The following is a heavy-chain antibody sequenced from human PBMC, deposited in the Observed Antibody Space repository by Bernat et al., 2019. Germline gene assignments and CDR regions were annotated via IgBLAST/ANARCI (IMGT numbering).Heavy chain of an antibody. J-gene: IGHJ4*02. Sequence: EVQLVESGGGLVQPGGSLRLSCAASGFTFSNYAMSWVRQAPGEGLEWISAISGSGVNSYYADSGKGRFSVSRDNSKNTLYLQMIGLRAEDTAVYYCAKDVSSSGWYGNFDYWGQGILITVSS. CDR3: AKDVSSSGWYGNFDY. V-gene: IGHV3-23*04. D-gene: IGHD6-19*01. CDR1: GFTFSNYA. CDR2: ISGSGVNS.